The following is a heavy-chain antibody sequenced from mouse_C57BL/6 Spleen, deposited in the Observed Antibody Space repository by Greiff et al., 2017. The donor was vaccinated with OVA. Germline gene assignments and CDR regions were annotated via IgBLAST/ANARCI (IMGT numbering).Heavy chain of an antibody. J-gene: IGHJ2*01. D-gene: IGHD1-1*01. CDR1: GFNIKDYY. Sequence: EVQRVESGAELVKPGASVKLSCTASGFNIKDYYMHWVKQRTEQGLEWIGRIDPEDGETKYAPKFQGKATITADTSSNTAYLQLSSLTSEDTAVYYCARIYGSSSFFDYWGQGTTLTVSS. V-gene: IGHV14-2*01. CDR2: IDPEDGET. CDR3: ARIYGSSSFFDY.